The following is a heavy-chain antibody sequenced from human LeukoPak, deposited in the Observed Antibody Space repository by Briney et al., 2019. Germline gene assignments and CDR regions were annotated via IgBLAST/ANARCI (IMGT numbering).Heavy chain of an antibody. V-gene: IGHV3-23*01. D-gene: IGHD3-22*01. J-gene: IGHJ4*02. CDR1: GITLSNYG. CDR2: ISGSGGRT. CDR3: AKRGVVIRVILVGFHKEAYYFDS. Sequence: QPGGSLRLSCAVSGITLSNYGMSWVRQAPGKGLEWVAGISGSGGRTNYADAVKGRFTISGDNAKNTLFLQMNRLRVEDTAVYFCAKRGVVIRVILVGFHKEAYYFDSWGQGALVTVSS.